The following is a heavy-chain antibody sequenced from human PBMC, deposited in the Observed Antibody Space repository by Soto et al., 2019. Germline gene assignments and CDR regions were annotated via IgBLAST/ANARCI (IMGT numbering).Heavy chain of an antibody. Sequence: QVQLQESGPGLVKPSQTLSLTCTVSGGSISSGGYYWSWIRQHPGKGLEWIGSIYYSGSTYYNPSLKSRVTISVDTSKNQFSLKLSSVTAAYTAVYYCARRSGGLENWFDPWGQGTLVTVSS. D-gene: IGHD3-3*01. CDR3: ARRSGGLENWFDP. CDR2: IYYSGST. J-gene: IGHJ5*02. V-gene: IGHV4-31*03. CDR1: GGSISSGGYY.